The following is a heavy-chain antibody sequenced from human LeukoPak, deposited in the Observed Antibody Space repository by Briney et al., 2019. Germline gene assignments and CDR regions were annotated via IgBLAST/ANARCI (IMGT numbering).Heavy chain of an antibody. Sequence: GGSLRLSCAVSGFTFSNYYMNWVRQAPGKGLEWLSCITTSNIIYYADSVKGRFTISRDNAKNSLYLQMDSLRDEDTAVYFCARDARFNYWGRGTLVTVSS. J-gene: IGHJ4*02. CDR1: GFTFSNYY. CDR3: ARDARFNY. D-gene: IGHD3-10*01. CDR2: ITTSNII. V-gene: IGHV3-69-1*01.